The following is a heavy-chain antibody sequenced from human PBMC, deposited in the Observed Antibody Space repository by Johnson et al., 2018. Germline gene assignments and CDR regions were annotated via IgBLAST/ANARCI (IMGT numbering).Heavy chain of an antibody. J-gene: IGHJ1*01. Sequence: VQLQESGGGLVQPGGSLKLSCAASGFTFSGSAIHWVRQASGKGLEWVGRIRSKANNYATTYVASVKGRFTISRDDSKNTAYLQMNSLRAEDTAVYYCAKDSIPASSSASAEDQHWGQGTLVTVSS. V-gene: IGHV3-73*01. CDR1: GFTFSGSA. D-gene: IGHD6-6*01. CDR2: IRSKANNYAT. CDR3: AKDSIPASSSASAEDQH.